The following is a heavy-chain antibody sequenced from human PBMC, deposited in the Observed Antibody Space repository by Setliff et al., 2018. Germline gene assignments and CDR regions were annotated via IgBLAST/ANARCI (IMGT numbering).Heavy chain of an antibody. Sequence: GSLRLSCAASGFTFSNYWMHWVRQAPGKGLEWVAVFWANGNNKYYADSVKGRFTISRDNSQNTVYLQMGSLRAEDMAVYYCARMMRPPRDCSGGSCYSRAFDYWGQGTLVTVSS. CDR1: GFTFSNYW. CDR2: FWANGNNK. D-gene: IGHD2-15*01. J-gene: IGHJ4*02. V-gene: IGHV3-33*08. CDR3: ARMMRPPRDCSGGSCYSRAFDY.